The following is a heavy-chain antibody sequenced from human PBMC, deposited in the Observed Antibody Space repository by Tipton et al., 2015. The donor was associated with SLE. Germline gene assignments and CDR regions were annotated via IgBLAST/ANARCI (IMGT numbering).Heavy chain of an antibody. D-gene: IGHD6-19*01. CDR1: GGSFSGYY. V-gene: IGHV4-34*01. J-gene: IGHJ4*02. CDR3: ARRIAVAEDFDS. Sequence: TLSLTCAVYGGSFSGYYWSWIRQPPGKGLEWIGEINHSGSTNYNPSLKSRVTISVDTSKNQFSLKLSSVTAADTAVYYCARRIAVAEDFDSWGQGTLVTVSS. CDR2: INHSGST.